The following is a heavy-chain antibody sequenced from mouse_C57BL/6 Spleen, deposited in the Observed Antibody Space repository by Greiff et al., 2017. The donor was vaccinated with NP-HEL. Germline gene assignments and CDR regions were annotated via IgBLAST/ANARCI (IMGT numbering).Heavy chain of an antibody. CDR2: INPNNGGT. CDR3: ARSGYYYAMDY. D-gene: IGHD2-2*01. V-gene: IGHV1-18*01. Sequence: VQLQQSGPELVKPGASVKIPCKASGYTFTDYNMDWVKQSHGKSLEWIGDINPNNGGTNYNQKFKGKATLTVDKSSSTAYMELRSLTSEDTAVYYCARSGYYYAMDYWGQGTSVTVSS. J-gene: IGHJ4*01. CDR1: GYTFTDYN.